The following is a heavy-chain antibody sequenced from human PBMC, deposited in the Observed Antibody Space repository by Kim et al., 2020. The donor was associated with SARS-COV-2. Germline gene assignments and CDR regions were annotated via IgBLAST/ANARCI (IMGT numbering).Heavy chain of an antibody. D-gene: IGHD3-10*01. CDR3: AKEERSSPNY. CDR2: INYRGTT. Sequence: SETLSLTCTVSGGSISITDYYWFWIRQPPGKGLEWMGSINYRGTTFYRPSLKSRITMSVDTSKNQFSLRLSSVTAADTAVYYCAKEERSSPNYWGQGIMVTVSS. CDR1: GGSISITDYY. V-gene: IGHV4-39*02. J-gene: IGHJ4*02.